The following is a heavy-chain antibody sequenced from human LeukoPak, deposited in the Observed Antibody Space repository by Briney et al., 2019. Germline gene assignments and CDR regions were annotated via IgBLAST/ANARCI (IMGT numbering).Heavy chain of an antibody. J-gene: IGHJ4*02. CDR1: GYTFTSYD. D-gene: IGHD1-26*01. Sequence: GASVKVSCKASGYTFTSYDINWVRQATGQGLEWMGWMNPNSGNAGYAQKFQGRVTMTRDTSISTAYMELSSLRSEDTAVYYCARGRFRWELEIRDFDYWGQGTPVTVSS. V-gene: IGHV1-8*01. CDR2: MNPNSGNA. CDR3: ARGRFRWELEIRDFDY.